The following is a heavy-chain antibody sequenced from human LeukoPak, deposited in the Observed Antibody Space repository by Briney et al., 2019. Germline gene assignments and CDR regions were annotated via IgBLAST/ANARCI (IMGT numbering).Heavy chain of an antibody. CDR1: GYLFTTYT. Sequence: ASVKVSCKASGYLFTTYTFNWVRQASGQGPEWMGWMSPHSGDTGYAQKFQGRVTMTRNTSINTAYMELSSLRSEDTAVYCATLRSKKGGSYFDPWGQGTLVTVSS. CDR2: MSPHSGDT. D-gene: IGHD1-26*01. CDR3: ATLRSKKGGSYFDP. V-gene: IGHV1-8*01. J-gene: IGHJ5*02.